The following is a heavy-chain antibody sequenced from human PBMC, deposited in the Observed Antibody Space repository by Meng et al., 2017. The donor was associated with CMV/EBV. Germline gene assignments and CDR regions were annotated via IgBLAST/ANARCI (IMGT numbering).Heavy chain of an antibody. CDR2: ISRSGDTI. CDR1: GFTFSDYY. Sequence: GESLKISCAASGFTFSDYYVTWIRQAPGKGLEWVSYISRSGDTIYYADSVKGRFTISRDNAKNSLYLQMNSLRAEDTALYYCARGKAYGVWIGYYTTTYHGMDVWGQGTSVTVSS. J-gene: IGHJ6*02. D-gene: IGHD3-3*01. CDR3: ARGKAYGVWIGYYTTTYHGMDV. V-gene: IGHV3-11*01.